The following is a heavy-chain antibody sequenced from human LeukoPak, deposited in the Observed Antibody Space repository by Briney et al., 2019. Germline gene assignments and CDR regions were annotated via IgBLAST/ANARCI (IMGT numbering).Heavy chain of an antibody. Sequence: ASVKVSCKASGGTFSSYAISWVRQAPGQGLEGMGGIIPIFGTANYAQKFQGRVTITTDESTSTAYMELSSLRSEDTAVYYCARDCSSTSCYGAFDIWGQGTMVTVSS. D-gene: IGHD2-2*01. CDR3: ARDCSSTSCYGAFDI. CDR1: GGTFSSYA. J-gene: IGHJ3*02. CDR2: IIPIFGTA. V-gene: IGHV1-69*05.